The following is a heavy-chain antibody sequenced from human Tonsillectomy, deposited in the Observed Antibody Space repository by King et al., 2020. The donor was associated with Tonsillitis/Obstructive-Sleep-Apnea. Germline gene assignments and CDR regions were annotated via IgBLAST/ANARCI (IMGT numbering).Heavy chain of an antibody. CDR3: ARLGDSSSFVSLSSFDY. V-gene: IGHV5-51*01. Sequence: QLVQYGAEVKKPGESLKISCEGSGYRFTSSWIAWVRQMPGKGLEWMGIIYPGDSDTRYSPSFQGQVTISADKSISTAYLQWTSLKAADTAMYYCARLGDSSSFVSLSSFDYWGQGTLVTVSS. J-gene: IGHJ4*02. D-gene: IGHD6-6*01. CDR2: IYPGDSDT. CDR1: GYRFTSSW.